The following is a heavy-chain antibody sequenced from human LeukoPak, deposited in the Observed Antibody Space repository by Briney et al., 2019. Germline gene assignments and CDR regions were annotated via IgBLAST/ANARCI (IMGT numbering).Heavy chain of an antibody. CDR3: ARDRLHYGEYEKTLDY. V-gene: IGHV3-30*02. CDR2: IRYDGSNK. Sequence: GGSLRLSCAASGCTFSSYGMHWVREAPGKGLEWVAFIRYDGSNKYYADSVKGRFTISRDNSKNTLYLQMNSLRVDDTAVYYCARDRLHYGEYEKTLDYWGQGTLVTVSS. J-gene: IGHJ4*02. CDR1: GCTFSSYG. D-gene: IGHD4-17*01.